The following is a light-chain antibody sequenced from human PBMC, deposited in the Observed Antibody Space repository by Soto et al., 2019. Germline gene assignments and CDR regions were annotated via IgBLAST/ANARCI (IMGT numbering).Light chain of an antibody. V-gene: IGLV1-40*01. CDR2: GNS. CDR1: SSNIGAGYD. CDR3: QSYDSSLSQNV. Sequence: QSALTQPPSVSGAPGQRVTISCTGSSSNIGAGYDVHWYQQLPGTAPKLLIYGNSNRPSGVPDRFSGSKPGTSASLAITGLQAEDEADYYCQSYDSSLSQNVFGTGTKVTVL. J-gene: IGLJ1*01.